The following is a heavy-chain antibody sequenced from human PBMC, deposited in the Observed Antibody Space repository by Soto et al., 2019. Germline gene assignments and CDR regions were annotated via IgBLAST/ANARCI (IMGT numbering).Heavy chain of an antibody. J-gene: IGHJ3*02. V-gene: IGHV4-34*01. CDR1: GGSFSGYY. CDR3: ARNLPGRI. Sequence: SETLSLTCAVYGGSFSGYYWSWIRQPPGKGLEWIGEINHSGSTNYNPSLKSRVTISVDTSKNQFSLKLSSVTAADTAVYYCARNLPGRIWGQGTMVTVS. CDR2: INHSGST.